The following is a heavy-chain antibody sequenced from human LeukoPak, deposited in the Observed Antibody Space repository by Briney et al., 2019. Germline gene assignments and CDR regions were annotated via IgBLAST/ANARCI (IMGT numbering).Heavy chain of an antibody. CDR3: ASRLTPLGYCTATSCPTGAFDI. V-gene: IGHV4-39*01. J-gene: IGHJ3*02. D-gene: IGHD2-2*01. CDR2: IYYSGTT. Sequence: SETLSLTCSVSGGSVTSLSYYWGWIRQPPGKGPEWIGTIYYSGTTHYNPSLKSRVTMSVDTSKNKFSLRLSSVTAADTAVYFCASRLTPLGYCTATSCPTGAFDIWGQGTMVTVSS. CDR1: GGSVTSLSYY.